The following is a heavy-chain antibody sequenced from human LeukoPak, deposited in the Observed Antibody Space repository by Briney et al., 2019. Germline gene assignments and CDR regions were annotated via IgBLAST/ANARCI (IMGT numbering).Heavy chain of an antibody. V-gene: IGHV3-23*01. CDR1: GFTFSSYA. CDR2: ISASGGST. J-gene: IGHJ4*02. Sequence: GGSLRLSCAASGFTFSSYAMSWVHQAPGKGLEWVSAISASGGSTYYADSVKGRFTISRDNSKNTLYLQMNSLRAEDTAVYYCAKDVVSTRQNFDYWGQGTLVTVSS. D-gene: IGHD5/OR15-5a*01. CDR3: AKDVVSTRQNFDY.